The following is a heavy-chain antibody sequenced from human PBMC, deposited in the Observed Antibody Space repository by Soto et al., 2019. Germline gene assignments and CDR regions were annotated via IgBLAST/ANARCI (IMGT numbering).Heavy chain of an antibody. D-gene: IGHD3-3*01. J-gene: IGHJ4*02. Sequence: QITLKESGPTVVKPTETLTLTCTLSGFSLTTSGVGVGWVRQSPGKAPEWLALIYWDDDKRYSTSLNSRLIITKDTSKNQVVLTMANVDPADTATYYCAHRVLRTVFGLVTTTAIYFDFWGPGTPVVVSS. V-gene: IGHV2-5*02. CDR2: IYWDDDK. CDR1: GFSLTTSGVG. CDR3: AHRVLRTVFGLVTTTAIYFDF.